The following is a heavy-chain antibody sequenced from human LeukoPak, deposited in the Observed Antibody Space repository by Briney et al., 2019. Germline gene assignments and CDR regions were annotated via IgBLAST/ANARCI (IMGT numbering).Heavy chain of an antibody. CDR3: ARDQIVVAGNWFDP. V-gene: IGHV4-59*01. Sequence: SETLSLTFTFSGDSITFYYWSWIRQPPGKGLGGIGDINYSGNTNYNPSLKSRVTISIDTSKNQFSLNLRSVTTADTAVYYCARDQIVVAGNWFDPWGQGTLVTVSS. CDR2: INYSGNT. CDR1: GDSITFYY. D-gene: IGHD1-26*01. J-gene: IGHJ5*02.